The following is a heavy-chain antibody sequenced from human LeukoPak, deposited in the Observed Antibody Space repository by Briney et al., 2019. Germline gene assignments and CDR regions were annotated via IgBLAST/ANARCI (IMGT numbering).Heavy chain of an antibody. CDR2: IYTSGST. D-gene: IGHD6-19*01. J-gene: IGHJ4*02. CDR3: ARQSGWYFFDY. V-gene: IGHV4-4*09. CDR1: GGSISSYY. Sequence: PSETLSLTCTVSGGSISSYYWSWIRQPPGKGLEWIGYIYTSGSTNYNPSLKSRVTISVDTSKNQFSQKLSSVTAADTAVYYCARQSGWYFFDYWGQGTLVTVSS.